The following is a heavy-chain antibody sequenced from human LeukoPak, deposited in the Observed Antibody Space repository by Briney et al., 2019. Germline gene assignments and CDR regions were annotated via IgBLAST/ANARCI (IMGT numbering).Heavy chain of an antibody. CDR3: ARGEGSDAFDI. D-gene: IGHD6-6*01. Sequence: GASVKVSCKASGYTFTGYYMHWVRQAPGQGLEWMGIINPSGGSTSYAQKFQGRVTMTRDMSTSTVYMELSSLRSEDTAVYYCARGEGSDAFDIWGQGTMVTVSS. V-gene: IGHV1-46*01. J-gene: IGHJ3*02. CDR1: GYTFTGYY. CDR2: INPSGGST.